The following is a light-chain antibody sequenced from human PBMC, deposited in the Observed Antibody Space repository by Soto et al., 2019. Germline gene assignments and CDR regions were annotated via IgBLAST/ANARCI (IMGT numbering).Light chain of an antibody. V-gene: IGKV3D-15*01. J-gene: IGKJ2*01. CDR3: QQYGPSPMYT. CDR1: QSVSSN. CDR2: GAS. Sequence: EIVMTQSPATLSVSPGDRATLSCRASQSVSSNLAWYQQKPGQAPRLLIYGASTRATGFPARFSGSGSGTEFTLTISSLQSEDFAVYYCQQYGPSPMYTFGQGTNLEIK.